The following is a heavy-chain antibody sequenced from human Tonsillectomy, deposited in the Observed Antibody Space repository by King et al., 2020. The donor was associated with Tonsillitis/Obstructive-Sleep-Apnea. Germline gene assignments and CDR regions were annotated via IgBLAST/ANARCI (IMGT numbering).Heavy chain of an antibody. J-gene: IGHJ2*01. CDR2: IYCDDVK. CDR1: GCSLRTIGVG. D-gene: IGHD5-18*01. V-gene: IGHV2-5*02. Sequence: TLKESGPTLGKTTQTLTLTCTFSGCSLRTIGVGVGWIRKPPGKALEWLALIYCDDVKIYSPSLKSRLTITKDTSKNPGVLTMTNMYPLYTATYNCAHSGSYYWYFDLWGRGTLVTVSS. CDR3: AHSGSYYWYFDL.